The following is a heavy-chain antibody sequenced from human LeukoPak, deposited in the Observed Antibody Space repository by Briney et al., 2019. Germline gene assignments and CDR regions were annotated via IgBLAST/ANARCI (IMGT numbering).Heavy chain of an antibody. CDR1: GFTFSSYA. CDR3: ARDRGSYSSGWYGFDY. J-gene: IGHJ4*02. D-gene: IGHD6-19*01. V-gene: IGHV3-23*01. Sequence: PGGSLRLSCAASGFTFSSYAMSWVRQAPGKGLEWVSAISGSGGSTYYADSVKGRFTISRDNSKNTLYLQMNSLRAEDTAVYYCARDRGSYSSGWYGFDYWGQGTLVTVSS. CDR2: ISGSGGST.